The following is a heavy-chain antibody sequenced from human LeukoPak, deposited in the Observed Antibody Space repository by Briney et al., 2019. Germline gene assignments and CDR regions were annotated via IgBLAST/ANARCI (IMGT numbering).Heavy chain of an antibody. J-gene: IGHJ4*02. Sequence: PGGSLRLSCAASGFTFSNYWMHWVRQAPGKGLVWVSRFNAGGNSITYADSVRGRFTISRDNAKNTVHLQMNSLRVEDTAIYFCAGAYSAYDPFDYWGQGILVTVSS. D-gene: IGHD5-12*01. CDR1: GFTFSNYW. CDR2: FNAGGNSI. CDR3: AGAYSAYDPFDY. V-gene: IGHV3-74*01.